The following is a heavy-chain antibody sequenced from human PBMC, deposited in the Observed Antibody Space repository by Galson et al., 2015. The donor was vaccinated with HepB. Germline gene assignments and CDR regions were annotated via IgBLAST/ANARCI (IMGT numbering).Heavy chain of an antibody. V-gene: IGHV3-23*01. CDR1: GFTFSSYA. CDR3: AKDSYYDILTGYGTLDAFDI. Sequence: SLRLSCAASGFTFSSYAMSWVRQAPGKGLEWVSAISGSGGSTYYADSVKGRFTISRDNSKNTLYVQMNSLRAEDTAVYYCAKDSYYDILTGYGTLDAFDIWGQGTMVTVSS. CDR2: ISGSGGST. J-gene: IGHJ3*02. D-gene: IGHD3-9*01.